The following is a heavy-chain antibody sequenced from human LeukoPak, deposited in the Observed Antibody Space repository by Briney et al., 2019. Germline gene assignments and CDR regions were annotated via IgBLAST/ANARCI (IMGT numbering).Heavy chain of an antibody. Sequence: PGGSLRLSCAASGFTFSSYEMNWVRQAPGKGLEWVSYISGSGRTIYYADSLKGRVTISKDNAKSSLYLPMNSLRAEDTAVYYCASLYCGADCYSGYWGQGTLVTVSS. CDR3: ASLYCGADCYSGY. D-gene: IGHD2-21*02. J-gene: IGHJ4*02. V-gene: IGHV3-48*03. CDR1: GFTFSSYE. CDR2: ISGSGRTI.